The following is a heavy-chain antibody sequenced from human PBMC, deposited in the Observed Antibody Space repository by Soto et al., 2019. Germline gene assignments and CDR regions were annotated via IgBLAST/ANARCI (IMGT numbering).Heavy chain of an antibody. V-gene: IGHV3-33*01. J-gene: IGHJ4*02. CDR2: IWYDGSNK. D-gene: IGHD3-3*01. CDR1: GFTFSSYG. CDR3: ARDHGRITIFGVVPLYYFDY. Sequence: QVQLVESGGGVVQPGRSLRLSCAASGFTFSSYGMHWVRQAPGKGLEWVAVIWYDGSNKYYADSVKGRFTISRDNSKNTLYLQMNSLRAEDTAVYYCARDHGRITIFGVVPLYYFDYWGQGTLVTVSS.